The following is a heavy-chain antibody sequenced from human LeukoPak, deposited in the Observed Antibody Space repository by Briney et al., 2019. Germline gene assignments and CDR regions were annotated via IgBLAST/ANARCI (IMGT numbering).Heavy chain of an antibody. J-gene: IGHJ4*02. CDR2: ISWNSGSI. Sequence: PGRSLRLSCAASGFTFDDYAMHWVRQAPGKGLEWVSGISWNSGSIGYADSVKGRFTISRDNAKNSLYLQMNSLRAEDTALYYCAKDSARDGVITYFDYWGQGTLVTVSS. CDR3: AKDSARDGVITYFDY. V-gene: IGHV3-9*01. CDR1: GFTFDDYA. D-gene: IGHD3-10*01.